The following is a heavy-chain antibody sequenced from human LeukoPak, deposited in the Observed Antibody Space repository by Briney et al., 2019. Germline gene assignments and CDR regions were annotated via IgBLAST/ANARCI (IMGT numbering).Heavy chain of an antibody. CDR3: AKVRYPYCSSTSCYGLDY. V-gene: IGHV3-30*18. CDR1: GFTFSSYG. J-gene: IGHJ4*02. D-gene: IGHD2-2*01. CDR2: ISYDGSNK. Sequence: GRSLRLSCAASGFTFSSYGMHWDRQAPGKGLEWVAVISYDGSNKYYADSVKGRFTISRDNSKNTLYLQMNSLRAEDTAVYYCAKVRYPYCSSTSCYGLDYWGQGTLVTVSS.